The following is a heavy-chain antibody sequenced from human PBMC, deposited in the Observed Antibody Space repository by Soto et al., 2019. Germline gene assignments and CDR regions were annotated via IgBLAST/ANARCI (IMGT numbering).Heavy chain of an antibody. CDR1: GFTFTSSA. J-gene: IGHJ3*02. CDR3: CLQWRHDI. V-gene: IGHV1-8*02. D-gene: IGHD6-19*01. Sequence: ASVKVSCKASGFTFTSSAMQWVRQAPGQGLEWMGWMDAGSGNTGYAQKFQGRVTMTRNTSISTAYMELSSLRSEGTAVYYCCLQWRHDIWGQGTMVTVSS. CDR2: MDAGSGNT.